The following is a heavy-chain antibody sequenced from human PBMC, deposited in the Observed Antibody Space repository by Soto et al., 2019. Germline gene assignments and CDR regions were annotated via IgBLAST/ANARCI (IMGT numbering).Heavy chain of an antibody. D-gene: IGHD3-3*01. CDR2: ISAYNGNT. J-gene: IGHJ6*02. V-gene: IGHV1-18*01. CDR3: ARDPSIFGGPDYYYGMDV. CDR1: GYTFTSYG. Sequence: QVQLVQSGAEVKKPGASVKVSCKASGYTFTSYGISWVRQAPGQGLEWMGWISAYNGNTNYAQKLQGRVTMTTDTSTSTAYMELRSVRSDDTAVYYCARDPSIFGGPDYYYGMDVWGQGTTVTVSS.